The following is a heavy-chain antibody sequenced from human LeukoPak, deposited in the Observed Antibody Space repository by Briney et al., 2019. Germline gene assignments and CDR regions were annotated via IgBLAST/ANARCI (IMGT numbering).Heavy chain of an antibody. CDR1: EFSVGRNY. D-gene: IGHD6-19*01. V-gene: IGHV3-48*01. J-gene: IGHJ4*02. CDR3: ARDRGGWPDY. Sequence: GGSLRLSCAASEFSVGRNYMNWVRQAPGKGLEWLSYISSSSSTIYYADSVKGRFTISRDNAKNSLYLQLNSLRPEDTGLYYCARDRGGWPDYWGQGTLVTVSS. CDR2: ISSSSSTI.